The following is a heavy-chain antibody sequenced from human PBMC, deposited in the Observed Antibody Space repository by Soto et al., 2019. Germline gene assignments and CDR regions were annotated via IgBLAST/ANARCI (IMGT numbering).Heavy chain of an antibody. D-gene: IGHD1-1*01. CDR2: ISYDGSNK. CDR1: GFTFSSYG. Sequence: QVQLVESGGGVVQPGRSRRLSCAASGFTFSSYGIHWVRQAPGKGLEWVAVISYDGSNKYYADSVKGRFTISRDNSKSPRDVQMNSLGAENTTRYYCANVRVWLPERYNKRKAVWGQGTTVTVSS. J-gene: IGHJ6*02. V-gene: IGHV3-30*18. CDR3: ANVRVWLPERYNKRKAV.